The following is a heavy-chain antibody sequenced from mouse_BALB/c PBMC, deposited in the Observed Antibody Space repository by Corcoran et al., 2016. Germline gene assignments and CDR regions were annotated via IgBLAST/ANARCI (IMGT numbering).Heavy chain of an antibody. J-gene: IGHJ2*01. CDR1: GYTFTDCN. CDR2: INPRSGGT. D-gene: IGHD1-1*01. V-gene: IGHV1-18*01. CDR3: ARWGISTCDY. Sequence: EVLLQQSGPELVHPGASVKIPCKASGYTFTDCNMDWVKQSHGKSLEGVGDINPRSGGTIYNQTFKGKATLTVDKSSSTAYMELRSLTSEDTAVYYGARWGISTCDYWDQGTTVTVSS.